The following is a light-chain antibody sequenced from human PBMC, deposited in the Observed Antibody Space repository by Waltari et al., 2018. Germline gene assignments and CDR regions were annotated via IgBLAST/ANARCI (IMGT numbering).Light chain of an antibody. CDR3: QAWDSSTAV. V-gene: IGLV3-1*01. CDR1: KLGDKY. J-gene: IGLJ2*01. CDR2: QDS. Sequence: SYELTQPPSVSVSPGQTASITCSGDKLGDKYACWYQQKPGQSPVLAIYQDSKRPSGLPSRFSGSNSGNTATLTISGTQAMDEADYYCQAWDSSTAVFGGGTKLTVL.